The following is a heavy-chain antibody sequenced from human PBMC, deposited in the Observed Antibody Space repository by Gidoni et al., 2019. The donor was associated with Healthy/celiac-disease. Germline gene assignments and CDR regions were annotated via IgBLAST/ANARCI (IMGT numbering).Heavy chain of an antibody. D-gene: IGHD1-26*01. CDR1: GFSFSSYN. V-gene: IGHV3-21*01. CDR2: ISTGSTYI. CDR3: AGSRGGYYRFA. J-gene: IGHJ4*02. Sequence: EVQLVESGGGLVKPGGSLRLSCAASGFSFSSYNMNWVRQAPGKGLEWVSSISTGSTYIYYADSLKGRFTISRDNAKNSLYLQMNSLRAEDTAVYYCAGSRGGYYRFAWGQGTLVTVSS.